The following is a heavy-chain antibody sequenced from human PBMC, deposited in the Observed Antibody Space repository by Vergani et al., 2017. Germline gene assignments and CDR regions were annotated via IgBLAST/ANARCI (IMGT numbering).Heavy chain of an antibody. D-gene: IGHD3-3*01. CDR3: ARAYESSFWSGPDHLDY. Sequence: QVQLVESGGGVVQPGRSLRLSCAASGFTFSSYAMHWVRQAPGKGLEWVAVISYDGSNKYYADSVKGRFTISRDNPKNTLYLQMNSLSAEDTAVYYCARAYESSFWSGPDHLDYWGQGTLVTASS. CDR1: GFTFSSYA. J-gene: IGHJ4*02. CDR2: ISYDGSNK. V-gene: IGHV3-30-3*01.